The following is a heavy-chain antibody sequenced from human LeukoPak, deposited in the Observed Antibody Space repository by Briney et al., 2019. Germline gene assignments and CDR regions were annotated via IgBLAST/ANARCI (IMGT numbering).Heavy chain of an antibody. J-gene: IGHJ5*02. CDR3: ARVEYHLPITINWFDP. V-gene: IGHV1-2*02. CDR1: GYTFTGYY. D-gene: IGHD3-3*01. Sequence: GASVKVSCKASGYTFTGYYMHWVRQAPGQGLEWMGWINPNSGGTNYAQKFQGRVTMTTDTSTSTAYMELRSLTSDDTAVYYCARVEYHLPITINWFDPWGQGTLVTVSS. CDR2: INPNSGGT.